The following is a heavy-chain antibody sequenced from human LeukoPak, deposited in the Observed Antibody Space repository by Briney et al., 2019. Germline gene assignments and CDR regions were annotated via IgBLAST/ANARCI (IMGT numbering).Heavy chain of an antibody. CDR2: IRYDGSNK. CDR3: AKAPEPYYDFWSGYPNEYFQH. J-gene: IGHJ1*01. Sequence: GGSLRLSCAASGFTFSSYGMHWVRQAPGKGLEWVAFIRYDGSNKYYADSVKGRFTISRDNSKNTLYLQMNSLRAEDTAVYYCAKAPEPYYDFWSGYPNEYFQHWGQGTLVTVSS. D-gene: IGHD3-3*01. V-gene: IGHV3-30*02. CDR1: GFTFSSYG.